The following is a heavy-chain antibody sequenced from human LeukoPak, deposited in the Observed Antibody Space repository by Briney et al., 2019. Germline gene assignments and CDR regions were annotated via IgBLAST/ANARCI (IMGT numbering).Heavy chain of an antibody. D-gene: IGHD1-26*01. CDR1: GGSISSSSYY. J-gene: IGHJ3*02. V-gene: IGHV4-39*01. CDR3: ARGQGGATPSDHFDI. Sequence: PSETLSLTCTVSGGSISSSSYYWGWIRQPPGKGLEWIGSIYYSGSTYYNPSLKSRVTISVDTSKNQFPLKLSSVTAADTAVYYCARGQGGATPSDHFDIWGQGTMVTVSS. CDR2: IYYSGST.